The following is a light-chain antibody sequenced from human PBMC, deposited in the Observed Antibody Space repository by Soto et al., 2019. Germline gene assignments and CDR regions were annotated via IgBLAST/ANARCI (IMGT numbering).Light chain of an antibody. V-gene: IGLV2-14*01. CDR1: SSDVGNYKY. J-gene: IGLJ1*01. CDR2: EVS. Sequence: QSALTQPASVSGSPGQSITISCTGTSSDVGNYKYVSWYQQHPGKAPKLMIYEVSNRPSGVSNRFSGSKSGNTASLTISGLQAEDETDYYCSSYTSSGTYVFGTGTKVTLL. CDR3: SSYTSSGTYV.